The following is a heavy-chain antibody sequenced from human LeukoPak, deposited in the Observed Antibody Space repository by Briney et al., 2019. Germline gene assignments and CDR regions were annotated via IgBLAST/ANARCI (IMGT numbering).Heavy chain of an antibody. V-gene: IGHV4-4*07. CDR2: IYTSGST. CDR3: ARVIPRSGSPPGYFDL. D-gene: IGHD3-10*01. J-gene: IGHJ2*01. Sequence: SETLSLTCTVSGGSISSYYWSWIRQPAGKGLEWIGRIYTSGSTNYNPSLKSRVTMSVDTSKNQFSLKLSSVTAADTAVYYCARVIPRSGSPPGYFDLWGRGTLVTVSS. CDR1: GGSISSYY.